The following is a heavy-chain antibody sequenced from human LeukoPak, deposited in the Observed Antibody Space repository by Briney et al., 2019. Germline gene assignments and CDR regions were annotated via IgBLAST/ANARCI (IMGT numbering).Heavy chain of an antibody. V-gene: IGHV4-61*02. CDR3: AREEANWGCLDY. Sequence: PSETLSLTCTVSGRSISSGSYDWGRIRQPGGKGLEWIERMYTSGSTNDNPARKSRITISVDTSKNQFSLNLSSVTAADTAVSYCAREEANWGCLDYWGQGTLVTVFS. CDR2: MYTSGST. D-gene: IGHD7-27*01. J-gene: IGHJ4*02. CDR1: GRSISSGSYD.